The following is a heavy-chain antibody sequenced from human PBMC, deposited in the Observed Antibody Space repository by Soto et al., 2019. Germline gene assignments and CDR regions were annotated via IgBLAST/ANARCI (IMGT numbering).Heavy chain of an antibody. V-gene: IGHV4-59*01. Sequence: PETLSLTCPLSGPSLSSYYWSWIRQPPGKGLEWIGYIYYSGSTNYNPSLKRRVTRSVDTSKSQFSLKLSSVTAADTAVYYCARVLGGTFRAFDIWGQGTMVTVSS. CDR3: ARVLGGTFRAFDI. D-gene: IGHD3-16*01. J-gene: IGHJ3*02. CDR2: IYYSGST. CDR1: GPSLSSYY.